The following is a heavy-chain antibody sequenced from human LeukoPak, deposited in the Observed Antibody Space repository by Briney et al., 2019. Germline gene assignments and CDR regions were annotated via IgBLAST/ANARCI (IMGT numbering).Heavy chain of an antibody. D-gene: IGHD4-17*01. Sequence: SETLSLTCTVSGGSISSGSYDWSWIRQPAGKGLEWIGRIYTSGSTNYNPSLKSRVTISVDTSKNQFSLKLSSVTAADTAVYYCARDYGDYLRGIDAFDIWGQGTMVTVSS. J-gene: IGHJ3*02. CDR2: IYTSGST. V-gene: IGHV4-61*02. CDR3: ARDYGDYLRGIDAFDI. CDR1: GGSISSGSYD.